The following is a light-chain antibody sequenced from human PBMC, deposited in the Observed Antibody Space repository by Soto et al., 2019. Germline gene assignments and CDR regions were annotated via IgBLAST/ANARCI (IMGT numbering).Light chain of an antibody. Sequence: QSALTQPASVSGSPGQSIAISCAGTSSYVDAYNFVSWYQHHPGKAPKLMIFDVSNRPPGVSNRFSGSKSGNTASLTISGLQAEDEADYYCTSYTTSSTYVFGTGTKVTVL. CDR3: TSYTTSSTYV. V-gene: IGLV2-14*03. J-gene: IGLJ1*01. CDR2: DVS. CDR1: SSYVDAYNF.